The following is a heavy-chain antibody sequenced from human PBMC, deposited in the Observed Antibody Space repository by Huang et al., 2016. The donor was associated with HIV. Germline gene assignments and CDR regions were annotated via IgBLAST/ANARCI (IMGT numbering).Heavy chain of an antibody. D-gene: IGHD3-10*01. CDR1: GYRFRSSW. CDR3: ARLIGSPSFYYGLDV. V-gene: IGHV5-51*01. J-gene: IGHJ6*02. CDR2: IYPGDSDT. Sequence: EVQLVQSGAEVKKPGESLKISCKGSGYRFRSSWIGWGRQMPGKGLEWMGIIYPGDSDTRYSPSFQGQVTISADKSINTAYLQWSSLKASDTAMYYCARLIGSPSFYYGLDVWGQVTTVTVSS.